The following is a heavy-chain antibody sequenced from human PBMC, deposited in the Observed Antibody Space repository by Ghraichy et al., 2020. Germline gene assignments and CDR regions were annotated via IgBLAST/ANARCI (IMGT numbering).Heavy chain of an antibody. CDR2: ISYDGSNK. V-gene: IGHV3-30*04. J-gene: IGHJ6*02. D-gene: IGHD6-19*01. CDR3: ARVLAETSTGWSDYYYYYGMDV. CDR1: GFTFSDYA. Sequence: GGSLRLSCAASGFTFSDYAMHWVRQAPGKGLEWVAIISYDGSNKYYADSVKGRFTISRDNSKNTLYLQMNSLRAEDTAVYYCARVLAETSTGWSDYYYYYGMDVWGQGTTVAVSS.